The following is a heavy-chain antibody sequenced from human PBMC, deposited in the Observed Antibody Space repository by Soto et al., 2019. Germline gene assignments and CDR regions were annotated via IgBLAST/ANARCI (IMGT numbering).Heavy chain of an antibody. CDR3: VGTGTTDDY. Sequence: QVQLQESGPGLVKPSQTLSLTCTVSGASVSSGDYYWSCIRQPPGKGLEWIGYIYSSGGSYYNPSLKGRLTISIDTSKNQFSLKLNSVTVADTDIYYCVGTGTTDDYWGRGTLVTVSS. CDR2: IYSSGGS. D-gene: IGHD1-1*01. J-gene: IGHJ4*02. V-gene: IGHV4-30-4*01. CDR1: GASVSSGDYY.